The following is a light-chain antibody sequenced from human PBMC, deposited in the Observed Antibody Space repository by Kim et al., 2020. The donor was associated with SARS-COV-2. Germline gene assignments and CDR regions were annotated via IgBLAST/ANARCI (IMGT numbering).Light chain of an antibody. Sequence: EIVLTQSPATLSLCPGERATLSCRASQSVSSYLAWYQQKPGQAPRLLIYDASNRATGIPARFSGSGSGTDFTLTISSLEPEDFAVYYCQQRSNWPRTFGQGTKVDIK. CDR2: DAS. CDR1: QSVSSY. CDR3: QQRSNWPRT. J-gene: IGKJ1*01. V-gene: IGKV3-11*01.